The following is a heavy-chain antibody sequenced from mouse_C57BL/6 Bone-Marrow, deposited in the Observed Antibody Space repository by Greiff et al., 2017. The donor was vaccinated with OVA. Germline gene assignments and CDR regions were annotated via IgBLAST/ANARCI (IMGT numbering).Heavy chain of an antibody. Sequence: EVHLVESGGGLVQPGESLKLSCESTEYEFPSHDMSWVRQTPEQRLELVAAINSDGGSTYYPDTMERRFIISRDNTKKTLYRQMSSLRSEDTALYYCARGYGAWFAYWGQGTLVTVSA. CDR2: INSDGGST. J-gene: IGHJ3*01. CDR3: ARGYGAWFAY. D-gene: IGHD1-1*01. V-gene: IGHV5-2*01. CDR1: EYEFPSHD.